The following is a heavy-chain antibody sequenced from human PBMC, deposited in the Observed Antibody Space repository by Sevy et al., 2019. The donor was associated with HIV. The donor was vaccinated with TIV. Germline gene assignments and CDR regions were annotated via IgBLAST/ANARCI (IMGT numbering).Heavy chain of an antibody. D-gene: IGHD3-22*01. J-gene: IGHJ4*02. CDR3: AITKDYYDNSGYPFDY. Sequence: ASVKVSCKVFGYTLSELSMHWVRQTPGKGLEWMGSFDPEDGETIYAQKFQGRVAMTEDTSTDTAYMELRSLRSEDTAVFYCAITKDYYDNSGYPFDYWGQGTRVTVSS. CDR2: FDPEDGET. V-gene: IGHV1-24*01. CDR1: GYTLSELS.